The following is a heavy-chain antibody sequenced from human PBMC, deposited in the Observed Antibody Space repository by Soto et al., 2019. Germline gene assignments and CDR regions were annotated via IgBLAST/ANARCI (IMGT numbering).Heavy chain of an antibody. CDR3: SRDHDCSSTSCYSSPANYYYYYMDV. V-gene: IGHV3-11*01. CDR1: GFTFSDYY. J-gene: IGHJ6*03. D-gene: IGHD2-2*01. Sequence: QVQLVESGGGLVKPGGSLRLSCAASGFTFSDYYMSWIRQAPGKGLEWVSYISSSGSTIYYADSVKGRFTISRDNAKNSLYLQMNSLRGEDAAVYYCSRDHDCSSTSCYSSPANYYYYYMDVWGKGTTVTVSS. CDR2: ISSSGSTI.